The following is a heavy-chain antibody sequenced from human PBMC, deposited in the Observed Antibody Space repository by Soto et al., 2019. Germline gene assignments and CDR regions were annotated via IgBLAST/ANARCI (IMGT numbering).Heavy chain of an antibody. Sequence: SVKVSSKASGGTFSSYAISWVRQAPGQGLEWMGGIIPIFGTANYAQKFQGRVTITADESTSTAYMELSSLRSEDTAVYYCARDRDTIFGVVPYYYYYGMDVWGQGTTVTVSS. CDR3: ARDRDTIFGVVPYYYYYGMDV. CDR1: GGTFSSYA. CDR2: IIPIFGTA. V-gene: IGHV1-69*13. J-gene: IGHJ6*02. D-gene: IGHD3-3*01.